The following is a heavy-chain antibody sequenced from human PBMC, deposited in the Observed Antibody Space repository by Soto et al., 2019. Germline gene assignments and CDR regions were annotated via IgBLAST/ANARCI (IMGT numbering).Heavy chain of an antibody. CDR3: AGFCSVSICPEDHYFSLEF. J-gene: IGHJ6*02. D-gene: IGHD2-15*01. Sequence: ASVKVSCKASGYTFTGYYMHWVRQAPGQGLEWMGWINPNSGGTNYAQKFQGMVTITRDTSISTAYMELSRLRSDDTARYFCAGFCSVSICPEDHYFSLEFWGQGSTGTVSS. CDR2: INPNSGGT. V-gene: IGHV1-2*02. CDR1: GYTFTGYY.